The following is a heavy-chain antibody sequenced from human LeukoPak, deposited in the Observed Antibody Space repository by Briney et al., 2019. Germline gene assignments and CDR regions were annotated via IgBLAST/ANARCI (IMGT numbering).Heavy chain of an antibody. Sequence: KPSETLSLTCAVYGGSFSGYYWSWIRQPPGKGLEWIGEINHSGSTNYNPSLKSRVTISVGTSKNQFSLKLSSVTAADTAVYYCARGRCSGGSCYKWDFDYWGQGTLVTVSS. D-gene: IGHD2-15*01. CDR3: ARGRCSGGSCYKWDFDY. V-gene: IGHV4-34*01. CDR2: INHSGST. J-gene: IGHJ4*02. CDR1: GGSFSGYY.